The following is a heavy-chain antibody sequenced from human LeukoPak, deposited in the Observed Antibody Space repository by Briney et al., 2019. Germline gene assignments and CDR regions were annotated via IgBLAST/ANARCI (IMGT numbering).Heavy chain of an antibody. J-gene: IGHJ3*02. V-gene: IGHV3-66*01. Sequence: GGSLRLSCAASGFTVSSNYMSWVRQAPGKGLEWVSVIYSGGSTYYADSVKGRFTISRDNSKNTLYLQMNSLRAEDTAVYYCARDVGKVGYSYGHHDAFDIWGQGTMVTVSS. CDR3: ARDVGKVGYSYGHHDAFDI. CDR1: GFTVSSNY. CDR2: IYSGGST. D-gene: IGHD5-18*01.